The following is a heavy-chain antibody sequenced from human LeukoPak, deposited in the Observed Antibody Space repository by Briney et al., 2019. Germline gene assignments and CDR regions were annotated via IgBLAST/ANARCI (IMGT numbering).Heavy chain of an antibody. J-gene: IGHJ6*02. CDR3: ARVQGGWGSSWYTLPRASSYYYGMDV. D-gene: IGHD6-13*01. V-gene: IGHV1-2*02. CDR1: GYTFTGYY. Sequence: ASVKVSCKASGYTFTGYYMHWVRQAPGQGLEWMGWINPNSGGTNYAQKFQGRVTMTRDTSISTAYMELSRLRSDDTAVYYCARVQGGWGSSWYTLPRASSYYYGMDVWGQGTTVTVSS. CDR2: INPNSGGT.